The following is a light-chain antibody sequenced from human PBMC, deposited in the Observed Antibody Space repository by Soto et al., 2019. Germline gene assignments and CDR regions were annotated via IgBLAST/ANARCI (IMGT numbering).Light chain of an antibody. J-gene: IGKJ1*01. CDR2: DAS. V-gene: IGKV3-15*01. CDR1: QTIGSN. Sequence: EMVMTQSPATLSVSPGERATLSCRASQTIGSNLAWYQQKPGQPPRLLIYDASTRATDIPARFTGSGSGTEFTLTISSLQSEDFAVFYCQQYNNWPPTWTFGQGTKVDIK. CDR3: QQYNNWPPTWT.